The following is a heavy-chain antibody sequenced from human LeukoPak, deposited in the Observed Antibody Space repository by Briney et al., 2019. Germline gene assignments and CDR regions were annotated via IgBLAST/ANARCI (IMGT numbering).Heavy chain of an antibody. CDR1: GFTFSSYA. CDR2: ISYDGSNK. CDR3: ARDSGDIVVVPAASGWTYFDY. V-gene: IGHV3-30-3*01. D-gene: IGHD2-2*01. J-gene: IGHJ4*02. Sequence: GGSLRLSCAASGFTFSSYAMHWVRQAPGKGLEWVAVISYDGSNKYYADSVKGRFTISRDNSKNTLYLQMNSLRAEDTAVYYCARDSGDIVVVPAASGWTYFDYWGQGTLVTVSS.